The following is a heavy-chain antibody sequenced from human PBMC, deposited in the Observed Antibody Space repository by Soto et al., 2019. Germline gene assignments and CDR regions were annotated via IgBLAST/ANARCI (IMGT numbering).Heavy chain of an antibody. CDR2: IYPGDSDI. J-gene: IGHJ4*02. D-gene: IGHD6-19*01. Sequence: EVQLVQSGAEVKEPGESLKISCQSSGYSFTTYWIAWVRQMPGKGLEWIGIIYPGDSDIRYNPSSQGRVTISADKSINTAYLQWSSLKASDTGLYYCARHFPPTTRAAVDAVVGFDRWGQGTGVTVSS. CDR1: GYSFTTYW. CDR3: ARHFPPTTRAAVDAVVGFDR. V-gene: IGHV5-51*01.